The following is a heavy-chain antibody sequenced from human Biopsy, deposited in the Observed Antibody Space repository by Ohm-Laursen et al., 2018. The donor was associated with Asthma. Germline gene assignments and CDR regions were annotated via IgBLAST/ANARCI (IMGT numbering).Heavy chain of an antibody. V-gene: IGHV1-69*13. J-gene: IGHJ6*02. CDR1: GGTFGRYA. CDR2: IIPIFGTS. D-gene: IGHD4-17*01. CDR3: AREVSTVDYGYYYFVMDV. Sequence: SVKVSCKASGGTFGRYAISWVRQAPGQGLEWMGGIIPIFGTSNYAQKFQGRVTFTADESTSSAYMELGSLTSEDSAVYYCAREVSTVDYGYYYFVMDVWGQGTTVTVSS.